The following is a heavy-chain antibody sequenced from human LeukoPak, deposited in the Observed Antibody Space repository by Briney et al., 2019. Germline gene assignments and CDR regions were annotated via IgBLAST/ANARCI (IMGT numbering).Heavy chain of an antibody. J-gene: IGHJ4*02. Sequence: SGTLSLTCAVYGASITSIYWWSRPPQPPGKGLEGVGAINHTRSTNYNPSIKTRVTISVDKYKNQFTLKLSSVTAADTAVYFCARTPHYSHYWGQRTLVTVSS. CDR2: INHTRST. CDR1: GASITSIYW. V-gene: IGHV4-4*02. CDR3: ARTPHYSHY.